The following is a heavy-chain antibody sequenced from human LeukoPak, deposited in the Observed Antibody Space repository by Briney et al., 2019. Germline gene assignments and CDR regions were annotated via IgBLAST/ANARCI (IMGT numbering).Heavy chain of an antibody. V-gene: IGHV1-46*01. CDR3: ATATNWSPPSYYYYYGMDV. CDR1: GYTFTSYY. J-gene: IGHJ6*02. CDR2: INPSGGST. D-gene: IGHD7-27*01. Sequence: ASVKVSCKASGYTFTSYYMHWVRQAPGQGLEWMGIINPSGGSTSYAQKFQGRVTMTRDTSTSTVYMELSSLRSEDTAVYYCATATNWSPPSYYYYYGMDVWGQGTTVTVSS.